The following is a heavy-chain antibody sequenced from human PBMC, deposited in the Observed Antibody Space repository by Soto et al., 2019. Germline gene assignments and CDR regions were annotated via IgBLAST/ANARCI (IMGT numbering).Heavy chain of an antibody. Sequence: AALMAPCHSSGFSSTGYYIHWLRQAPGPGLEWMGWINAHSGGTEYAQKFQGRVTLTRDTSIATAYLTLTSLTSDDTARYYCAKYLTRRLAWLLDLCCKGTLLTVSS. CDR1: GFSSTGYY. CDR2: INAHSGGT. V-gene: IGHV1-2*02. J-gene: IGHJ5*02. CDR3: AKYLTRRLAWLLDL. D-gene: IGHD6-25*01.